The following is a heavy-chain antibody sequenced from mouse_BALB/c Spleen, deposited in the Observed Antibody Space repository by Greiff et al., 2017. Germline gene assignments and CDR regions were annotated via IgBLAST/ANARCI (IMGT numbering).Heavy chain of an antibody. D-gene: IGHD1-1*01. CDR2: ISYSGST. CDR1: GYSITSDYA. CDR3: ARRYGSSRGYFDY. Sequence: VQLKESGPGLVKPSQSLSLTCTVTGYSITSDYAWNWIRQFPGNKLEWMGYISYSGSTSYNPSLKSRISITRDTSKNQFFLQLNSVTTEDTATYYCARRYGSSRGYFDYWGQGTTLTVSS. V-gene: IGHV3-2*02. J-gene: IGHJ2*01.